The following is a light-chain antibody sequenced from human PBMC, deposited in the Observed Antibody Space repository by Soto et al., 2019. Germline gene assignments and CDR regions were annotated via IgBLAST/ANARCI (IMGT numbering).Light chain of an antibody. CDR3: QQRGNSPWT. J-gene: IGKJ1*01. CDR2: AVS. CDR1: QTISNNY. Sequence: EIVLTQSPGTLTLSPGESAALSCRASQTISNNYLVWYRQIPGQAPRLLIYAVSSRAAGIPDRFSGSGSGTDFALTIARLEPEDCAVYYCQQRGNSPWTFGQGTRVEI. V-gene: IGKV3-20*01.